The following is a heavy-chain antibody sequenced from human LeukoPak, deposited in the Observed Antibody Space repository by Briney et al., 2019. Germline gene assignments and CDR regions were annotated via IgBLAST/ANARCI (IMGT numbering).Heavy chain of an antibody. CDR1: GGSISSGGYS. CDR2: IYYSGST. D-gene: IGHD3-22*01. V-gene: IGHV4-39*07. Sequence: SETLSLTCAVSGGSISSGGYSWSWIRQPPGKGLEWIGSIYYSGSTNYNPSLKSRVTISVDTSKNQFSLKLSSVTAADTAVYYCARDSNPKYYYDSSGSTENWFDPWGQGTLVTVSS. J-gene: IGHJ5*02. CDR3: ARDSNPKYYYDSSGSTENWFDP.